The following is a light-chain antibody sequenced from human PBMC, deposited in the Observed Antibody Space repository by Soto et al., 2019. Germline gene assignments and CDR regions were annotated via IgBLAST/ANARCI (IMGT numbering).Light chain of an antibody. V-gene: IGKV1-39*01. J-gene: IGKJ1*01. CDR2: AAS. CDR3: QQTYSAPPT. Sequence: DIQMTQSPSSLSASVGDRVTITCRASQIISTYLNWYQQRAGLAPRLLIYAASSLQSGVPQRFSGSGSGTDFTLTISSLQPEDFATYFCQQTYSAPPTFGQGTKVDIK. CDR1: QIISTY.